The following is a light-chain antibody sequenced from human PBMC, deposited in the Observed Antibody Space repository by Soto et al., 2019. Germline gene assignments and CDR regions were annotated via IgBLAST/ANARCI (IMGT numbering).Light chain of an antibody. CDR2: GAS. CDR3: QRYSNWPLS. J-gene: IGKJ4*02. Sequence: ERVMTQSPATLSASPGDRATLSCRASQSISNNLAWYQQKPDQTPRLLIYGASITATGIPARFSGSGSGTEFALTISGLQSEDFAVYYCQRYSNWPLSFGGGTKVEIK. V-gene: IGKV3-15*01. CDR1: QSISNN.